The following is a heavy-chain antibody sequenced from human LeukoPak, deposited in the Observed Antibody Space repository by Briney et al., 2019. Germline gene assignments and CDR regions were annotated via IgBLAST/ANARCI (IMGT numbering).Heavy chain of an antibody. J-gene: IGHJ5*02. D-gene: IGHD2-15*01. V-gene: IGHV4-61*02. Sequence: PSQTLSLTCTVSGDSISSGAYYWSWIRQPAGKGLEWIGRIYTSGSANYNPSLKSRVTISVDTSKNQFSLKLSSVTAADTAVYYCARGYCSGITSCPFIWFDPWGQGALVTVSS. CDR2: IYTSGSA. CDR3: ARGYCSGITSCPFIWFDP. CDR1: GDSISSGAYY.